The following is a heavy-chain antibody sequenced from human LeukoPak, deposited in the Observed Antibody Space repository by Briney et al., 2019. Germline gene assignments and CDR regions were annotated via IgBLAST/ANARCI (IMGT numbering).Heavy chain of an antibody. CDR2: IHYSGST. Sequence: SETLSLTCTVSGGSIRSYYWSWIRQPPGKGLEWIGYIHYSGSTNYNPSLKSRVTISVDTSKKQFSLKLSSVTAADTAVCYCAGGDPAAYFQHWGQGTLVTVSS. J-gene: IGHJ1*01. CDR1: GGSIRSYY. V-gene: IGHV4-59*01. CDR3: AGGDPAAYFQH. D-gene: IGHD2-21*02.